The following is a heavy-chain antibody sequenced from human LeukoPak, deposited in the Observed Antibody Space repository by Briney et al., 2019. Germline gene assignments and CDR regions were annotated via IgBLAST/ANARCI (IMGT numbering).Heavy chain of an antibody. D-gene: IGHD3-10*01. V-gene: IGHV3-15*01. CDR2: IKSKTDGGTT. J-gene: IGHJ3*02. CDR1: GFTFSNAW. Sequence: TGGSLRLSCAASGFTFSNAWMSWVRQAPGKGLEWVGRIKSKTDGGTTDYAAPVKGRFTISRDDSKNTLYLQMNSLRAEDTAVYYCARENLLWFGLVRARGAFDIWGQGTMVTVSS. CDR3: ARENLLWFGLVRARGAFDI.